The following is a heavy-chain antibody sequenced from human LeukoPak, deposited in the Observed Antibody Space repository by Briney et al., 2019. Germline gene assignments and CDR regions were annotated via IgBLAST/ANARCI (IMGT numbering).Heavy chain of an antibody. J-gene: IGHJ5*02. Sequence: SETLSLTCAVYGGSFSGYYWSWIRQPPGKGLEWTGEINHSGSTNYNPSLKSRVTISVDTSKNQFSLKLSSVTAADTAVYYCARVDIVVVPAAIGNWFDPWGQGTLVTVSS. CDR1: GGSFSGYY. CDR3: ARVDIVVVPAAIGNWFDP. D-gene: IGHD2-2*01. CDR2: INHSGST. V-gene: IGHV4-34*01.